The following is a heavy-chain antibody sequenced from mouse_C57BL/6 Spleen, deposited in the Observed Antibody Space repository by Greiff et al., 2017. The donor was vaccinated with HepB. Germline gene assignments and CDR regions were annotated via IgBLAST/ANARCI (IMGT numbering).Heavy chain of an antibody. J-gene: IGHJ2*01. D-gene: IGHD2-4*01. CDR1: GYTFTSYW. CDR2: IDPNSGGT. CDR3: ASGYYYDYEGYFDY. Sequence: QVHVKQPGAELVKPGASVKLSCKASGYTFTSYWMHWVKQRPERGLEWIGRIDPNSGGTKYNEKFKSKATLTVDKPSSTAYMQLSSLTSEDSAVYYCASGYYYDYEGYFDYWGQGTTLTVSS. V-gene: IGHV1-72*01.